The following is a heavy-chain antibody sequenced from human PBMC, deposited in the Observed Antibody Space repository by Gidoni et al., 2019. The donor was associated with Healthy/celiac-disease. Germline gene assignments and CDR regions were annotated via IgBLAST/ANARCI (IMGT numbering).Heavy chain of an antibody. J-gene: IGHJ4*02. D-gene: IGHD6-19*01. CDR1: GFTFSSYA. V-gene: IGHV3-23*01. Sequence: EVQLLESGGGLVQPGGSLRLSCAASGFTFSSYAMSWVRQAPGKGLEGVSAISGSGGSTYYADSVKGRFTISRDNSKNTLYLQMNSLRAEDTAVYYCAKDQGGSSGWYFVYFDYWGQGTLVTVSS. CDR3: AKDQGGSSGWYFVYFDY. CDR2: ISGSGGST.